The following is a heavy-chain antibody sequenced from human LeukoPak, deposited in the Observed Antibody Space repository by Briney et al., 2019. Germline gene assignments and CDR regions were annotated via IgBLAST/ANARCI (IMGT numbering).Heavy chain of an antibody. CDR1: GFTFSNYA. Sequence: PGGSLRLSCAASGFTFSNYAMSWVRQAPGKGLEWVSGLSGSGGSTDYADSVKGRYTISRDNSKNTLYLQMNSLRAEDTAVYCCAKHYPGQTYYDSAFDIWGQGTLVTVSS. CDR2: LSGSGGST. CDR3: AKHYPGQTYYDSAFDI. D-gene: IGHD3-22*01. V-gene: IGHV3-23*01. J-gene: IGHJ3*02.